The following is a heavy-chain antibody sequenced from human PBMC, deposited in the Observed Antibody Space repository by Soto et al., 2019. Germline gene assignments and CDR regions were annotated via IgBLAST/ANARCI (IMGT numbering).Heavy chain of an antibody. D-gene: IGHD2-2*02. J-gene: IGHJ5*02. CDR2: IIPIFGTA. V-gene: IGHV1-69*13. CDR3: ARSIVVVPAAIPDCWFDP. CDR1: GGTFSSYA. Sequence: SVKVSCKASGGTFSSYAISWVRQAPGQGLEWMGGIIPIFGTANYAQKFQGRVTITADESTSTAYMELSSLRSEDTAVYYCARSIVVVPAAIPDCWFDPWGQGTLVTVSS.